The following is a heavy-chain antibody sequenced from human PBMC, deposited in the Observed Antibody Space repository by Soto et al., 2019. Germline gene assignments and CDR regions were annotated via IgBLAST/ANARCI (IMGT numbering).Heavy chain of an antibody. CDR2: IKHDATHT. CDR3: ARDRPDMVTDYHPMFAL. D-gene: IGHD3-10*02. CDR1: GCTRSRYT. V-gene: IGHV3-74*01. J-gene: IGHJ4*02. Sequence: WGFMRLCWAASGCTRSRYTIHWVRQAPGKGPVWVSRIKHDATHTKYADFVKGRFTISRDNAENTLYLQLNSLGAEDTAVYYCARDRPDMVTDYHPMFALWGQGALVTVS.